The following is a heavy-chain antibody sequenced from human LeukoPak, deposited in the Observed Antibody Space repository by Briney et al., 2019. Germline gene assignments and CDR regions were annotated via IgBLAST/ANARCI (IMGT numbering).Heavy chain of an antibody. J-gene: IGHJ4*02. CDR2: IYYSGTT. CDR3: ARAAGSGSYRWYFDY. V-gene: IGHV4-59*01. CDR1: GGSISSFY. Sequence: SETLSLTCTVSGGSISSFYWSWIRQPPGKGLEWFGYIYYSGTTNYNPSLKSQVTISVDTSKNQFSLKLSSVTAADTAVYYCARAAGSGSYRWYFDYWGQGTLVTVSS. D-gene: IGHD1-26*01.